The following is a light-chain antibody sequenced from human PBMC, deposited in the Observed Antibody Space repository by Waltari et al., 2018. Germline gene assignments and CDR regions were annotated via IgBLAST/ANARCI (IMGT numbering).Light chain of an antibody. CDR3: QQYGTSRT. J-gene: IGKJ1*01. V-gene: IGKV3-20*01. CDR2: GAS. Sequence: EIVLTQSPGTLSLSPGERATLSCRASQSVGSSYLAWYQQKPGQAPRLLIYGASSRATDIPARFSGSGSGTDFTLTISRLEPEDFAVYYCQQYGTSRTFGQGTKEEIK. CDR1: QSVGSSY.